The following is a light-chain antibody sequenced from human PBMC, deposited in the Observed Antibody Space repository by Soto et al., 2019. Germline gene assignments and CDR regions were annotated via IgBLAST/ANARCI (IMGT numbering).Light chain of an antibody. CDR2: GAS. J-gene: IGKJ2*01. CDR1: QNIITY. V-gene: IGKV1-39*01. CDR3: QQSYNSPPT. Sequence: DIQMTQSPSSLSASVGDRVTVTCRASQNIITYLNWYQQKPGKAPRVLIYGASRLQSGVPPRFSGSGSVTVFTLTISSLQPEDSAIYFCQQSYNSPPTFGLGTKLDI.